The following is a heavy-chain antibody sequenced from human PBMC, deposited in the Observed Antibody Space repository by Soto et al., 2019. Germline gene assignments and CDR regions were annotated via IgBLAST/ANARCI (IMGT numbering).Heavy chain of an antibody. D-gene: IGHD1-26*01. CDR3: ARAPSTTYYYYGMDV. CDR2: IYYSGST. V-gene: IGHV4-59*01. CDR1: GGSISSYY. Sequence: PSETLSLTCTVSGGSISSYYWSWIRQPPGKGLEWIGYIYYSGSTNYNPSLKSRVTISVDTSKNRFSLKLSSVTAADTAVYYCARAPSTTYYYYGMDVWGQGTTVTVSS. J-gene: IGHJ6*02.